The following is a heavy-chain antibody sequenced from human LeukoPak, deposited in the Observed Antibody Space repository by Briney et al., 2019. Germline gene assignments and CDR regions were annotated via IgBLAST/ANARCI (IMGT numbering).Heavy chain of an antibody. CDR3: AREMATIRVWPRTIDY. CDR2: ISSSSSYI. Sequence: GGSLRLSCAVSGFIFSDYSMNGVRHAPGKGLEWVSYISSSSSYIYYADSVKGRFTISRDNAKTSLYLQMNSLRAEDTAVYYCAREMATIRVWPRTIDYWGQGTLVTVSS. D-gene: IGHD5-24*01. J-gene: IGHJ4*02. CDR1: GFIFSDYS. V-gene: IGHV3-21*01.